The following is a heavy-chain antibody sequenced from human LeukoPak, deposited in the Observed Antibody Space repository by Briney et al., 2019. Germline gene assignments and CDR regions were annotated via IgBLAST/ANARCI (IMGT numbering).Heavy chain of an antibody. CDR1: GFTFSSYA. CDR3: AKGRALEVVAAFNY. CDR2: ISGSGANT. J-gene: IGHJ4*02. D-gene: IGHD2-15*01. V-gene: IGHV3-23*01. Sequence: GGSLRLSCAASGFTFSSYAMGWVRQAPGKGLEWVSAISGSGANTYYADSVKGRFTFSRDNSKNTLSLQMNTLRTDDTAVYYCAKGRALEVVAAFNYWGQGTVVTVSS.